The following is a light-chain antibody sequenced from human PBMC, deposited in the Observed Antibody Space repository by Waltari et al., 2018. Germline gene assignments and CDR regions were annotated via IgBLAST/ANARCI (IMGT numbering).Light chain of an antibody. CDR2: GAS. V-gene: IGKV1-16*02. Sequence: IQTTLSPSSLSASLLHIVTISCRPSQDIDTDLTWYQQKPGKAPKSLIYGASILQSGVPAKFSGSGSGTDFTLTISSLQAGDSATYYCQQYNSWPPSFGQGTNLEIK. CDR3: QQYNSWPPS. CDR1: QDIDTD. J-gene: IGKJ2*03.